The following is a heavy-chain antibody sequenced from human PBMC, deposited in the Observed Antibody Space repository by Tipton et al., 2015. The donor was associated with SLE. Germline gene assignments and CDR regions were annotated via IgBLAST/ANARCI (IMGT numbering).Heavy chain of an antibody. Sequence: AVSGFTLSNYWMHWVRQGPGKGLVWVSRISLDGSTTSYADSVRGRFTISRDIAKNTLYLEMNSLKAEDTAVYFCASLYSSSPGSVDYWGQGTLVTVSS. CDR3: ASLYSSSPGSVDY. D-gene: IGHD3-10*01. CDR2: ISLDGSTT. J-gene: IGHJ4*02. CDR1: GFTLSNYW. V-gene: IGHV3-74*01.